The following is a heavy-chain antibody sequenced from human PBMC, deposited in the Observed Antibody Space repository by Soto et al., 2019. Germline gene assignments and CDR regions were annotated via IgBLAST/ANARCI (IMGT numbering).Heavy chain of an antibody. CDR2: ISYVGTNK. J-gene: IGHJ6*02. D-gene: IGHD4-17*01. CDR1: GFTFSTYG. CDR3: AKDLQSYGDYDYYCYGMDV. V-gene: IGHV3-30*18. Sequence: QVQLVESGGGEVQPGRSLTLSCAASGFTFSTYGMHWVRQTPGKGLEWVAVISYVGTNKFYSDSVKGRFTISRDNFKNTLTLQMNRLRADDTAVYSCAKDLQSYGDYDYYCYGMDVWGLGTRVTVSS.